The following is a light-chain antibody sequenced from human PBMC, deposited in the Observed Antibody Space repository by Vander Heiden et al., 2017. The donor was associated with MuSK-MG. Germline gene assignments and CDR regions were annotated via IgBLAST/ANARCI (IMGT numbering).Light chain of an antibody. J-gene: IGKJ2*01. CDR1: QTVNTW. CDR2: KAS. Sequence: DIQMTQSPSTLSASVGDRVTITCRASQTVNTWLAWYQQKPGKAPKLLIYKASSLESGVPSRFSGSGSGTEFTLTISSLHPDDFATYYCQQYNSYLGTFGQGTKMEI. CDR3: QQYNSYLGT. V-gene: IGKV1-5*03.